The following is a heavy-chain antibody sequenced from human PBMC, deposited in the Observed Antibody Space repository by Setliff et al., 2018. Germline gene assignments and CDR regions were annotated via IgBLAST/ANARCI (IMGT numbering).Heavy chain of an antibody. Sequence: GGSLRLSCAASGFTFSIYSMNWLRQAPGKGLEWVSYISSGSISTTHYADSVKGRFTISRDNSKNTLYLQMNSLRAEDTAVYYCAKDFRDLGYSDYWGQGTLVTVSS. CDR3: AKDFRDLGYSDY. V-gene: IGHV3-48*01. J-gene: IGHJ4*02. CDR2: ISSGSISTT. CDR1: GFTFSIYS.